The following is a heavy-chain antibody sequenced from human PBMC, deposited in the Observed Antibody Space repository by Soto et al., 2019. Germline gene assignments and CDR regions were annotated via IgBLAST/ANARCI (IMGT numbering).Heavy chain of an antibody. CDR1: GFTFSSYA. Sequence: PGGSLRLSCAASGFTFSSYAMHWVRQAPGKGLEWLAYITIRTGNTVYADSVRGRFTISADNAENSVFLQMNSLRDEDTAVYFCVRDRDIYRDMVHADLWGQGTLVTVSS. CDR3: VRDRDIYRDMVHADL. J-gene: IGHJ4*01. CDR2: ITIRTGNT. V-gene: IGHV3-48*02. D-gene: IGHD5-18*01.